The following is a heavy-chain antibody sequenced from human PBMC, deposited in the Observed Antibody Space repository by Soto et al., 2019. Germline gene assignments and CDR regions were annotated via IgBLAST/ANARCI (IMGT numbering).Heavy chain of an antibody. J-gene: IGHJ4*02. D-gene: IGHD1-1*01. CDR2: ISAHNGNT. V-gene: IGHV1-18*01. Sequence: QVHLVQSGAEVKKPGASVKVSCKGSGYAFTTYGITWVRQAPGQGLEWMGWISAHNGNTNYAQKLQGRVTVTRDTSTSTADMELRGLRSDDTAAYYCARGRYGDYWGQGALVTVSS. CDR3: ARGRYGDY. CDR1: GYAFTTYG.